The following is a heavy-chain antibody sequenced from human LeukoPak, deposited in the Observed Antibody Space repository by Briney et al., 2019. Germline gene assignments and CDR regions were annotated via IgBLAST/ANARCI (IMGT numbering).Heavy chain of an antibody. D-gene: IGHD6-13*01. CDR2: IYYSGST. V-gene: IGHV4-39*01. J-gene: IGHJ4*02. CDR1: GGSISSSSYY. CDR3: ARHNPYSSSWPFFDY. Sequence: SETLSLTCTVSGGSISSSSYYWGWIRHPPGKGLEWIGSIYYSGSTYYNPSLKSRVTISVDTSKNQFSLKLSSVTAADTAVYYCARHNPYSSSWPFFDYWGQGTLVTISS.